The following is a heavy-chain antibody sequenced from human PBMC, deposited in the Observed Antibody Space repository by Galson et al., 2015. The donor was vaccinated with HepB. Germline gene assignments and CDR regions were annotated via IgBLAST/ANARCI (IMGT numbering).Heavy chain of an antibody. V-gene: IGHV3-74*01. D-gene: IGHD2-15*01. J-gene: IGHJ3*02. CDR1: GFTFSSYW. Sequence: SLRLSCAAYGFTFSSYWMHWVRQAPGKGLVWVSRINSDGSSTRYADSVKGRFSISRDNAKNTLYLQMNSLRAEDTAGYYCARDPFIVVAGTDAFDIWGQGTMVTVSS. CDR2: INSDGSST. CDR3: ARDPFIVVAGTDAFDI.